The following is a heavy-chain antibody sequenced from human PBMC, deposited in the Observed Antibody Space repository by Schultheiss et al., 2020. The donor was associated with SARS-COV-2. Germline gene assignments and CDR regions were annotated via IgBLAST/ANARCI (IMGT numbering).Heavy chain of an antibody. CDR2: ISYDGSNK. J-gene: IGHJ3*02. V-gene: IGHV3-30*07. CDR3: TTDDTAMALDAFDI. CDR1: GFTFSSYA. D-gene: IGHD5-18*01. Sequence: GGSLRLSCAASGFTFSSYAMHWVRQAPGKGLEWVAVISYDGSNKYYADSVKARFTISRDDSKNSLYLQMNSLKTEDTAVYYCTTDDTAMALDAFDIWGQGTMVTVSS.